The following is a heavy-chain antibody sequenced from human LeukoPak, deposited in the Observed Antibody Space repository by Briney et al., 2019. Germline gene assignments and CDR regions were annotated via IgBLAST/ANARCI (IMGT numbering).Heavy chain of an antibody. CDR2: INPNSGGT. CDR1: GYTFTSYY. V-gene: IGHV1-2*02. CDR3: ARGSMITFGGVIVQLNV. D-gene: IGHD3-16*02. Sequence: GASVKVSCEASGYTFTSYYMHWVRQAPGQGLEWMGWINPNSGGTNYAQKFQGRVTMTRDTSISTAYMELSRLRSDDTAVYYCARGSMITFGGVIVQLNVWGKGTTVTISS. J-gene: IGHJ6*04.